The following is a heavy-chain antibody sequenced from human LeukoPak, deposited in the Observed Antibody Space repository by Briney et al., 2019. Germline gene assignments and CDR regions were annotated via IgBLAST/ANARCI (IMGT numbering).Heavy chain of an antibody. CDR2: ISYDGSNK. CDR1: RLTFSSYA. J-gene: IGHJ4*02. V-gene: IGHV3-30-3*01. CDR3: ARESVYCSGTSCPFDY. D-gene: IGHD2-2*01. Sequence: GGSLRLSCAASRLTFSSYAMHWVRQAPGKGLEWVAVISYDGSNKYYADSVKGRFTISRDSAKNTLYLQMNSLRAEDTAVYYCARESVYCSGTSCPFDYWGQGTLVTVSS.